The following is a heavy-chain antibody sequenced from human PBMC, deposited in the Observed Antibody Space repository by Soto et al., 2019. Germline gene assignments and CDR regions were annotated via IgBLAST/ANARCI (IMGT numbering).Heavy chain of an antibody. J-gene: IGHJ6*02. CDR3: ARGMVRGVIYGYYYGMDV. CDR1: GGSFIGYY. V-gene: IGHV4-34*01. Sequence: SETLSLTCAVYGGSFIGYYCIWIRQPPFKWLEWIVEINHSGSTNYNPSLKSRVTISVDTSKNQFSLKLSSVTAADTAVYYCARGMVRGVIYGYYYGMDVWGQGTTVTVSS. CDR2: INHSGST. D-gene: IGHD3-10*01.